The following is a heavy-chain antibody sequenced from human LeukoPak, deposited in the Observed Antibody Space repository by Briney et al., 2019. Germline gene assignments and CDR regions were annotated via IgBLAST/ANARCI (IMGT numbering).Heavy chain of an antibody. V-gene: IGHV1-69*04. CDR3: ARDRGPYYYDSSGSFDY. Sequence: SVKVSCKASGGTFSSYAISWVRQAPGQGLEWMGRIIPILGIANYAQKFQGRVTITAGKSTSTAYMELSSLRSEDTAVYYCARDRGPYYYDSSGSFDYWGQGTLVTVSS. CDR1: GGTFSSYA. CDR2: IIPILGIA. J-gene: IGHJ4*02. D-gene: IGHD3-22*01.